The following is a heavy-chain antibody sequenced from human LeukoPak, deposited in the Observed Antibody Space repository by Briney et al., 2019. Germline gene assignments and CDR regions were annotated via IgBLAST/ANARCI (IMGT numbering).Heavy chain of an antibody. CDR2: IRSKANSYAT. Sequence: GGSLRLSCAASGFTFSGSAMHWVRQASGKGLEWVGRIRSKANSYATAYAASVKGRFTISRDDSKNTAYLQMNSLKTEDTAVYYCTRLGVMVRGVISSRWGQGTLVTVSS. V-gene: IGHV3-73*01. D-gene: IGHD3-10*01. CDR1: GFTFSGSA. CDR3: TRLGVMVRGVISSR. J-gene: IGHJ4*02.